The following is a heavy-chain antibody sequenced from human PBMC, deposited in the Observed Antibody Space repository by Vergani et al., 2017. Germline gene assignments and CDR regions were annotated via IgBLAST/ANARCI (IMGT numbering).Heavy chain of an antibody. V-gene: IGHV3-23*01. Sequence: EVQLLESGGGLVQPGGSLRLSCAASGFTFSSYAMSWVRQAPGKGLEWVSAISGSGGSTYYADSVKGRFTLSRDTSKNTLYLQMNSLRAEDTAVYYCAKDHIVGATSEYYYYYGMDVWGQGTTVTVSS. CDR2: ISGSGGST. CDR1: GFTFSSYA. D-gene: IGHD1-26*01. CDR3: AKDHIVGATSEYYYYYGMDV. J-gene: IGHJ6*02.